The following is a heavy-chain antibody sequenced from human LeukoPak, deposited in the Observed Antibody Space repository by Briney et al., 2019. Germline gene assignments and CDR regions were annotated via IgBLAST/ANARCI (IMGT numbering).Heavy chain of an antibody. Sequence: GRSLRLSCAASGFTFSSYAMHWVRQAPGKGLEWVAVISYDGSNKYYVDSVKGRFTISRDNSKNTLYLQMNSLRAEDTAVYYCARGGGNAVAGEVDYWGQGTLVTVSS. D-gene: IGHD6-19*01. V-gene: IGHV3-30*04. CDR3: ARGGGNAVAGEVDY. CDR2: ISYDGSNK. J-gene: IGHJ4*02. CDR1: GFTFSSYA.